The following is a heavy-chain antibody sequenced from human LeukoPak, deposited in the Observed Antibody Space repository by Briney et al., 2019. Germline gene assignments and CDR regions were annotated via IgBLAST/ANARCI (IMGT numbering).Heavy chain of an antibody. D-gene: IGHD3-16*01. CDR1: GFTFSSYE. CDR3: ARDLASPRYYFDY. Sequence: GGSLRLFCAASGFTFSSYEMNWVRQAPGKGLEWVSYISSSGSAIYYADSVKGRFTISRDNAKNSLYLQMNSLRAEDTAVYYCARDLASPRYYFDYWGQGTLVTVSS. CDR2: ISSSGSAI. V-gene: IGHV3-48*03. J-gene: IGHJ4*02.